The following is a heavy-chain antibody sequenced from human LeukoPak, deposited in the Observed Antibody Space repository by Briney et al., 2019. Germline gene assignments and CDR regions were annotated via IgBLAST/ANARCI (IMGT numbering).Heavy chain of an antibody. J-gene: IGHJ4*02. D-gene: IGHD3-22*01. V-gene: IGHV3-33*01. CDR1: GFTFSSYG. CDR3: ARDLESRYYDSSGYFAY. CDR2: IWYDGSNK. Sequence: GGSLRLSCAASGFTFSSYGMHWVRQAPGKGLEWVAVIWYDGSNKYYADSVKGRFTISRDNSKNTLYLQMNSLRAEDTAVYYCARDLESRYYDSSGYFAYWGQGTVVTVSS.